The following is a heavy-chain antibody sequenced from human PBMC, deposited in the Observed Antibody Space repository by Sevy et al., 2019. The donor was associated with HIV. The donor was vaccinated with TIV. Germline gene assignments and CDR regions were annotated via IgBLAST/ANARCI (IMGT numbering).Heavy chain of an antibody. CDR3: ARLPYGNYWYFDL. CDR2: IYTDGST. V-gene: IGHV3-53*01. Sequence: PGGSLRLSCAVSGFTVSSNYMSWVRQAPGKGLEGVSVIYTDGSTFYADSLKGRFTISRDNSKNTLYLQMNSLRAEDTAVYYCARLPYGNYWYFDLWGRGTLVTVSS. D-gene: IGHD3-10*01. J-gene: IGHJ2*01. CDR1: GFTVSSNY.